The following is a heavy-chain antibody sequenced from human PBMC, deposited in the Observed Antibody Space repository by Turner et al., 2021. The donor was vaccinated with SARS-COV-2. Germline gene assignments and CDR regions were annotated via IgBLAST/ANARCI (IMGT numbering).Heavy chain of an antibody. CDR2: INPILGIA. J-gene: IGHJ6*02. D-gene: IGHD3-10*01. Sequence: QFQLVQSGAEAEKPASSVKVSCKASAGTFRSHAISWVRQAPGQRLEWKGGINPILGIANYAQKFQGRVTITADKSTSTAYMELSSLRSEETAVYYCARAATMVRGVIRNSFYYYYGMDVWGQGTTVTVSS. CDR1: AGTFRSHA. CDR3: ARAATMVRGVIRNSFYYYYGMDV. V-gene: IGHV1-69*10.